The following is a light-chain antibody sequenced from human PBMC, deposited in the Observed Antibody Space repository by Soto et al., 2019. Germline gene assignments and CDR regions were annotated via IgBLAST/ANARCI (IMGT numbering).Light chain of an antibody. V-gene: IGKV3-15*01. CDR1: HSVFSN. J-gene: IGKJ2*01. CDR3: QQYTNWPMYT. Sequence: EIVMTQSPATLSVSPGERASLSCRASHSVFSNLAWYQQKPGQAPRLLIYGASTRATGIPARFSGSGSGTEFTLTISSVQSEDFAVYYCQQYTNWPMYTFGPGTKLEI. CDR2: GAS.